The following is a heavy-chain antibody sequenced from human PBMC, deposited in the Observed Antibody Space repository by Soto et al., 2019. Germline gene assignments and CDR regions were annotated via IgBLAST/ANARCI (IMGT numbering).Heavy chain of an antibody. D-gene: IGHD2-2*01. CDR1: GFPFSSXW. CDR3: ARDFSSSLPGMDV. Sequence: LXLXCSASGFPFSSXWMSWVGQAPGKGLEWVANIKQDGSEKYYVYSVKGRFTISRDNAKNSLYLQMNSLRAEDTDVYYCARDFSSSLPGMDVWGQGTTGTVSS. J-gene: IGHJ6*02. V-gene: IGHV3-7*01. CDR2: IKQDGSEK.